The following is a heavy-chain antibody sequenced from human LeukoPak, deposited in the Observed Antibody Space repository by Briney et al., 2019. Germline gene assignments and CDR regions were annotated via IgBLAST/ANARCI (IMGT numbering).Heavy chain of an antibody. V-gene: IGHV3-23*01. Sequence: GGSLRLSCAAYGFTFNTHDMSWVRQAPGKGLEWVSGISGSGGSTYYADSVKGRFTIYRDNSKNTLYVQTNSLRAEDTAIYDCAKGGSSGYYYFDYWAQGTLVTVSS. J-gene: IGHJ4*02. CDR2: ISGSGGST. CDR3: AKGGSSGYYYFDY. D-gene: IGHD3-22*01. CDR1: GFTFNTHD.